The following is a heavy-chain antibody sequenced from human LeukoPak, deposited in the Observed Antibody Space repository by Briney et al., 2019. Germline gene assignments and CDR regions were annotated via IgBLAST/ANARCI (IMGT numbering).Heavy chain of an antibody. CDR1: GGSISSYS. J-gene: IGHJ4*02. CDR3: AKATQWLAFDY. Sequence: SETLSLTCTVSGGSISSYSWSWIRQPPGKGLEWIGCFYYSGSNNSNTSSKSGVTISVDTTKNQVSMRLSSVTAADTAVYYCAKATQWLAFDYWGQGTLVTVSS. CDR2: FYYSGSN. D-gene: IGHD6-19*01. V-gene: IGHV4-59*01.